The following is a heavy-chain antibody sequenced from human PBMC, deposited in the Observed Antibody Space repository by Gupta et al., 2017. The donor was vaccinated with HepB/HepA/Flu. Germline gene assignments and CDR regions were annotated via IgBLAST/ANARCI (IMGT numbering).Heavy chain of an antibody. CDR3: ARHSYSWIAARPTPLAFDI. CDR1: GGSISSSSYY. V-gene: IGHV4-39*01. J-gene: IGHJ3*02. D-gene: IGHD6-6*01. Sequence: QLQLQESGPGLVKPSETLSLTCTVSGGSISSSSYYWGWIRQPPGKGLEWIGSIYYSGSTYYNPSLKSRATISVDTSKNQFSLKLSSVTAADTAVYYCARHSYSWIAARPTPLAFDIWGQGTMVTVSS. CDR2: IYYSGST.